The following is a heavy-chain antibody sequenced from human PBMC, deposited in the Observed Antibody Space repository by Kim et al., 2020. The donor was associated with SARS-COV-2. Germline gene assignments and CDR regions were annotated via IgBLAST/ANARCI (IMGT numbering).Heavy chain of an antibody. D-gene: IGHD5-18*01. CDR2: ISYDGSNK. CDR1: GFTFSSYG. CDR3: AKGLGGYSYGYNRSKYPLDYYYYGMDV. V-gene: IGHV3-30*18. Sequence: GGSLRLSCAASGFTFSSYGMHWVRQAPGKGLEWVAVISYDGSNKYYADSVKGRFTISRDNSKNTLYLQMNSLRAEDTAVYYCAKGLGGYSYGYNRSKYPLDYYYYGMDVWGQGTTVTVSS. J-gene: IGHJ6*02.